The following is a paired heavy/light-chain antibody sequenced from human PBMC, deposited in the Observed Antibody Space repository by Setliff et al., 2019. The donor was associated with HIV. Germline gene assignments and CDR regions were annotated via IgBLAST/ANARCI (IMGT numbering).Heavy chain of an antibody. V-gene: IGHV4-4*07. CDR3: AREVVAPSGYYFDY. D-gene: IGHD3-22*01. J-gene: IGHJ4*02. CDR2: IYTSGST. Sequence: QVQLQESGPGLVKPSETLSLTCTVSGGSISSYYWSWIRQPAGKGLEWIGRIYTSGSTNYNPSLKSRVTMSVDTSKNQFSLKLSSVTAADTAVYYCAREVVAPSGYYFDYWGQGTLVTVSS. CDR1: GGSISSYY.
Light chain of an antibody. CDR2: QDS. CDR1: KLGDKY. Sequence: SYELTQPPSVSVSPGQTASITCSGDKLGDKYACWYQQKPGQSPVLVIYQDSKRPSGIPERFSGSNSGNTATLTISGTQAMDEADYYCQAWDSSTYYVFGTGTKVTVL. CDR3: QAWDSSTYYV. V-gene: IGLV3-1*01. J-gene: IGLJ1*01.